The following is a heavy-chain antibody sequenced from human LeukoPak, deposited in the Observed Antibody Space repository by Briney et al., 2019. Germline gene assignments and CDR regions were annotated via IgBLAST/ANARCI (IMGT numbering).Heavy chain of an antibody. J-gene: IGHJ4*02. CDR2: IYYSGST. Sequence: SETLSLTCTVSGASITSYYWSRIRQPPGKGLEWIGYIYYSGSTNYNPSLKSRVTISVDTSKNQFSLKLSSVTAADTAVYYCARRDYGDYVLDYWGQGTLVTVSS. D-gene: IGHD4-17*01. CDR1: GASITSYY. V-gene: IGHV4-59*01. CDR3: ARRDYGDYVLDY.